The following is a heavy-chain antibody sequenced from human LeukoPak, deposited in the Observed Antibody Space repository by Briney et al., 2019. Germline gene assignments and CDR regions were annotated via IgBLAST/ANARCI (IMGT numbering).Heavy chain of an antibody. V-gene: IGHV3-23*01. Sequence: GGSLRLSCAASGFTFSSYAMTWVRQAPGKGLEWISAISGGGGSAYYADSVKGRFTISRDSPMNTLYLQMNSLTAGDTAVYYCAKAVGATRGYYYSGMDVWGQGTTVTVSS. CDR3: AKAVGATRGYYYSGMDV. CDR2: ISGGGGSA. D-gene: IGHD1-26*01. J-gene: IGHJ6*02. CDR1: GFTFSSYA.